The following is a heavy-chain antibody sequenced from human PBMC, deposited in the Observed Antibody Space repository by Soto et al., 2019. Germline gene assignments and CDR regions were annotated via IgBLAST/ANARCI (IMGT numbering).Heavy chain of an antibody. Sequence: QVQLVESGGGVVHPGRSLRLSCTASGFNFSAFGMHWVRHAPGKGLKWLALSSSDGSNKFYADSVRGRFTVSRDRSDNTLNLHLRAVLKGDTGLYYCVKAVARGVMGGSLESWGQGTLV. CDR2: SSSDGSNK. V-gene: IGHV3-30*18. CDR1: GFNFSAFG. D-gene: IGHD2-21*01. CDR3: VKAVARGVMGGSLES. J-gene: IGHJ4*02.